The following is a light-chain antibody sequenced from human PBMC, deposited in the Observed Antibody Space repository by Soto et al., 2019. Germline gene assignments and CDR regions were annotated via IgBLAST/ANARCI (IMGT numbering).Light chain of an antibody. Sequence: EIVMTQSPATLCVSPGERATLACRTSQSVSRNLAWYQQKLGQAPRILIYGASTRATGIAARFSGSGSGTEFTLTISSLQPEDFGVYYCQQYNKGPLTFGQGTKVDIK. CDR1: QSVSRN. J-gene: IGKJ1*01. V-gene: IGKV3D-15*01. CDR3: QQYNKGPLT. CDR2: GAS.